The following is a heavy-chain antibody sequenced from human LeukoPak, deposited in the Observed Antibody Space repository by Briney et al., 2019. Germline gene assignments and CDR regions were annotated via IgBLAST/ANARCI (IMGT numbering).Heavy chain of an antibody. CDR2: IYHSGST. V-gene: IGHV4-4*02. CDR1: GGSISSSNW. D-gene: IGHD3-10*01. Sequence: SETLSLTCAVSGGSISSSNWWSWVRQPPGKGLEWIGEIYHSGSTNYNPSLKSRVTISLDTSRNQFSLKLNSMTAADTAVYYCAKSNGYGLVDIWGQGTMVTVSS. CDR3: AKSNGYGLVDI. J-gene: IGHJ3*02.